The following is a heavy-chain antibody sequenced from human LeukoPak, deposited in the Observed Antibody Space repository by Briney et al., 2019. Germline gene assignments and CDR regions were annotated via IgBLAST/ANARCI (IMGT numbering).Heavy chain of an antibody. J-gene: IGHJ4*02. D-gene: IGHD3-3*01. CDR2: IYFDGNT. CDR1: GGSLGSSSYY. CDR3: AAENGNFWIGYHYFED. Sequence: SETLSLTCTVSGGSLGSSSYYWGWIRQALGKGLEWIGTIYFDGNTFYNPSLKSRVTLSIDMSKSQFSLRLASVTAADTAIYYCAAENGNFWIGYHYFEDWGQGSLVSVSS. V-gene: IGHV4-39*01.